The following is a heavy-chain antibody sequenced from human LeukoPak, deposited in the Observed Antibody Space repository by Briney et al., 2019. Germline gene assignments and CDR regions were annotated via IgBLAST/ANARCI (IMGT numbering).Heavy chain of an antibody. Sequence: GASMKVSCKASGYTFTGYDINWVRQATGQGLEWMGGIIPIFGTANYAQKFQGRVTITADESTSTAYMELGSLRSEDTAVYYCARELYKDIVVVPAAYQFTQFDPWGQGTLVTVSS. J-gene: IGHJ5*02. CDR3: ARELYKDIVVVPAAYQFTQFDP. D-gene: IGHD2-2*01. V-gene: IGHV1-69*13. CDR2: IIPIFGTA. CDR1: GYTFTGYD.